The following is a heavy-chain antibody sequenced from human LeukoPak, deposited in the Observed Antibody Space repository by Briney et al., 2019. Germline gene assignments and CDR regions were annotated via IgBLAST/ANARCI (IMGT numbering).Heavy chain of an antibody. V-gene: IGHV3-48*03. CDR1: GLTFSGFE. D-gene: IGHD5-24*01. CDR3: ARRFRD. CDR2: IRHDGSTK. J-gene: IGHJ4*02. Sequence: GGSLRLSCVGSGLTFSGFELNWVRQAPGKGLEWVSYIRHDGSTKTYADSVKGRFTISRDDAENSLYLQMNSLRAEGTAIYYCARRFRDWGQGILVTVSS.